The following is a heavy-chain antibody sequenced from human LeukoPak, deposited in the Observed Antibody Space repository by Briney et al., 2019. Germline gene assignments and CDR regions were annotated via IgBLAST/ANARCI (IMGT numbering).Heavy chain of an antibody. V-gene: IGHV3-11*01. CDR1: GFTFSDYY. CDR3: AKEQRGYTGYAVGSWFDP. J-gene: IGHJ5*02. Sequence: GGSLRLSCAASGFTFSDYYMSWIRQAPGKGLEWVSYISSSATTIYYADSVKGRFTISRDNSKNTLYLQMNSLRAEDTAVYYCAKEQRGYTGYAVGSWFDPWGQGTLVTVSS. CDR2: ISSSATTI. D-gene: IGHD5-12*01.